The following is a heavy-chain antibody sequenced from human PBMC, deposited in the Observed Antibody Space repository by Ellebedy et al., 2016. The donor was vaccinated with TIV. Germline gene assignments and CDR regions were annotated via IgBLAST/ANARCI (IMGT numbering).Heavy chain of an antibody. CDR1: GGSISSYY. V-gene: IGHV4-59*08. J-gene: IGHJ4*02. D-gene: IGHD3-10*01. Sequence: MPSETLSLTCTVSGGSISSYYWSWIRQPPGKGLEWIGYFYNSVNTIYNPSLKSRVSMSVDTSKNQVSLKLRSVTAEDTAVYECARFFESGSTGDYWGQGTLVTVSS. CDR2: FYNSVNT. CDR3: ARFFESGSTGDY.